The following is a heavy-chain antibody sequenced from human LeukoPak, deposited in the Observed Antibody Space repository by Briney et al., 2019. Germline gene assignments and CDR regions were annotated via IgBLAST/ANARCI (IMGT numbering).Heavy chain of an antibody. CDR3: ARGGYCSTTSCYGTGFDP. V-gene: IGHV1-8*02. CDR2: INPNSGNT. D-gene: IGHD2-2*01. Sequence: ASVKVSCKASGYTFTGYYMHWVRQAPGQGLEWMGWINPNSGNTGYAQKFQGRVTMTRNTSISTVYMELSSLRSEDTAVYYCARGGYCSTTSCYGTGFDPWGQGTLVTVSS. J-gene: IGHJ5*02. CDR1: GYTFTGYY.